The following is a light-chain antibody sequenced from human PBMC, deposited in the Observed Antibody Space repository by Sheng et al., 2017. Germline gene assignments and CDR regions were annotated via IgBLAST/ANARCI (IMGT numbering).Light chain of an antibody. CDR3: QQYGNSPRGT. J-gene: IGKJ4*01. CDR1: ESVNNNY. CDR2: GAS. Sequence: EIVLTQSPGTLSLSPGERATLSCRASESVNNNYLAWYQKKPGQAPRLLIYGASTRAAGIPERFSGSGSGTDFTLIISRLEPEDFAVYYCQQYGNSPRGTFGGGTKVEIK. V-gene: IGKV3-20*01.